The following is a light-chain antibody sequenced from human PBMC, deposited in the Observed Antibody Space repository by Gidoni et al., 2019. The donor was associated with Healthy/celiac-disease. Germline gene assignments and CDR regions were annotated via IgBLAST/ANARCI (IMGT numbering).Light chain of an antibody. CDR3: QQSYSTPDT. Sequence: DIQMTPSPSSLSASVGDRVTITCRASQSISSYLNWYQQKPGNAPKLLIYAASSLPSGVPSRFSGSGSGTDFTLTISSLQPEDFATYYCQQSYSTPDTFGPGTKVDIK. J-gene: IGKJ3*01. V-gene: IGKV1-39*01. CDR2: AAS. CDR1: QSISSY.